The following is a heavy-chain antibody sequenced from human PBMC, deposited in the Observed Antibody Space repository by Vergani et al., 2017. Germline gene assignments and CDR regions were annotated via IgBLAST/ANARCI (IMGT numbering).Heavy chain of an antibody. CDR1: GYTLTDYW. Sequence: DVQLVQSGAEVKKPGTTVKISCKVSGYTLTDYWMHWVQQAPGKGLEWMGAVDPEDGETVYAEKFQARVTITRDTSTSTVYVEVISLRSDDTAVYYCAREPPLTGFFDYWGQGTLVTVSS. V-gene: IGHV1-69-2*01. CDR3: AREPPLTGFFDY. J-gene: IGHJ4*02. D-gene: IGHD3-9*01. CDR2: VDPEDGET.